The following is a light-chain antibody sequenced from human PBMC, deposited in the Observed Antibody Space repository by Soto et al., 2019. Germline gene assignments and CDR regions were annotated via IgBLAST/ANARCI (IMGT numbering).Light chain of an antibody. CDR2: RAS. V-gene: IGKV1-5*03. Sequence: DIQMTQSPSTLSASVGDRVTITCRASQSLSSWLAWYQQTPGKAPKLLIYRASSLETGVPSRFSGSGSGTEFTLTISSLQPDDFATYYCQQYNSYPLTFGGGTKVEI. CDR1: QSLSSW. CDR3: QQYNSYPLT. J-gene: IGKJ4*01.